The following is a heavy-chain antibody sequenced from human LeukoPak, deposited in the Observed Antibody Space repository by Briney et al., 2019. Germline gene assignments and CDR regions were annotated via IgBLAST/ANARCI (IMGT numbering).Heavy chain of an antibody. CDR2: ISGDGGST. CDR3: AKDSGYCSSTSCSTYNWFDP. J-gene: IGHJ5*02. V-gene: IGHV3-43*02. Sequence: GGSLRLSCAASGFTFDDYAMHWVRQAPGKGLEWVSLISGDGGSTFYAASVKGRFTMSRDNSKNSLYLQMNSLRTEDTALYYCAKDSGYCSSTSCSTYNWFDPWGQGTLVTVSS. CDR1: GFTFDDYA. D-gene: IGHD2-2*01.